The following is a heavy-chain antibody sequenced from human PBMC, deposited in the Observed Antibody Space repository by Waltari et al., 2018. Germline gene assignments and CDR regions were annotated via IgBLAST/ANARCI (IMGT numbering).Heavy chain of an antibody. CDR3: ARGPDYYDSSGYIDY. D-gene: IGHD3-22*01. Sequence: WIRQPPGKGLEWIGYIYYSGSTNYNPSLKSRVTISVDTSKNQFSLKLSSVTAADTAVYYCARGPDYYDSSGYIDYWGQGTLVTVSS. J-gene: IGHJ4*02. CDR2: IYYSGST. V-gene: IGHV4-59*01.